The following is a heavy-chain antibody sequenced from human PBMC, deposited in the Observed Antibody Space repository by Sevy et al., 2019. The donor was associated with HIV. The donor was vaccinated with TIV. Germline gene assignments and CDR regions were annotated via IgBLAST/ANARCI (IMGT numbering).Heavy chain of an antibody. V-gene: IGHV3-23*01. D-gene: IGHD3-22*01. CDR2: ISGSGGSGDKT. CDR1: GFTFSSYA. CDR3: ARKYDSSGYFDY. J-gene: IGHJ4*02. Sequence: GGSLRLSCAASGFTFSSYAMNWVRQAPGKGLEWVSGISGSGGSGDKTNYADSVKGRFTISRDDSKNSQYLKLNSLRAEDTAIYYCARKYDSSGYFDYWGQGTLVTVSS.